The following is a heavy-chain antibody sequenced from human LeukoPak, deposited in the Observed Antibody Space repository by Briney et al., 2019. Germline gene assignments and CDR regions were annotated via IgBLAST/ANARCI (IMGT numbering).Heavy chain of an antibody. CDR3: ARALGFYGDYRNNWFDP. CDR1: GFTFSSHS. V-gene: IGHV3-48*01. D-gene: IGHD4-11*01. J-gene: IGHJ5*02. Sequence: GGSLRLSCAASGFTFSSHSMNWVRQAPGKGLEWVSYISSSSSTIYYADSVKGRFTISRDNAKNSLYLQMNSLRAEDTAVYYCARALGFYGDYRNNWFDPWGQGTLVTVSS. CDR2: ISSSSSTI.